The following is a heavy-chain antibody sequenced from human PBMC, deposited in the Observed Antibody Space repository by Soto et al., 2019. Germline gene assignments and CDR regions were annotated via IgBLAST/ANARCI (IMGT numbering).Heavy chain of an antibody. Sequence: SVKVSCKASGGTFSSYAISWVRQARGQGREWMGGIIPIFGTANYAQKFQGRVTITADESTSTAYMELSSLRSEDTAVYYCARDFNYYDSSGYYSQAYDAFDIWGQGAMVNVSS. J-gene: IGHJ3*02. V-gene: IGHV1-69*13. CDR1: GGTFSSYA. CDR3: ARDFNYYDSSGYYSQAYDAFDI. CDR2: IIPIFGTA. D-gene: IGHD3-22*01.